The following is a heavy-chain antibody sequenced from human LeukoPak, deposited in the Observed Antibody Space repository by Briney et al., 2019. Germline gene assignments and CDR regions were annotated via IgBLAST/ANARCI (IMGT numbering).Heavy chain of an antibody. J-gene: IGHJ4*02. D-gene: IGHD6-13*01. CDR2: IYTSGST. V-gene: IGHV4-4*07. CDR3: ARELVRGSSYLFDY. CDR1: GGSISSYY. Sequence: SETLSLTCTVSGGSISSYYWSWIRQPAGKGLEWIGRIYTSGSTNYNPSLKSRVTMSVDTSKNQFPLKLSSVTAADTAVYYCARELVRGSSYLFDYWGQGTLVTVSS.